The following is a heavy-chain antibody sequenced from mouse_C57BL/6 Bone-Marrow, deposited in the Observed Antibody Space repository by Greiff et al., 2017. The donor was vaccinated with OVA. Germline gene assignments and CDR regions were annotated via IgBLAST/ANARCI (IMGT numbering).Heavy chain of an antibody. J-gene: IGHJ2*01. D-gene: IGHD2-1*01. CDR1: GYSFTGYY. CDR3: ARLGYGKSY. Sequence: VQLKESGPELVKPGASVKISCKASGYSFTGYYMNWVKQSPEKSLEWIGEINPSTGGTTYNQKFKAKATLTVDKSSSTAYMQLKSLTSGDSAGYYCARLGYGKSYWGQGTTLTVSS. CDR2: INPSTGGT. V-gene: IGHV1-42*01.